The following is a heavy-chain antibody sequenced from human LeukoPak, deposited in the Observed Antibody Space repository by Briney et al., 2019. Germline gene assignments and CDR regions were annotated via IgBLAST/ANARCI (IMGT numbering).Heavy chain of an antibody. CDR3: ARAPQSDYGTHWYFDL. V-gene: IGHV4-34*01. CDR1: GGSFSAYY. J-gene: IGHJ2*01. D-gene: IGHD4-17*01. CDR2: IYHSGST. Sequence: SETLSLTCDVYGGSFSAYYWSWIRQPPGRGLEWIGEIYHSGSTNYNPSLKSRVTISVDTSKNQFSLKLSSVTAADTAVYYCARAPQSDYGTHWYFDLWGRGTLVTVSS.